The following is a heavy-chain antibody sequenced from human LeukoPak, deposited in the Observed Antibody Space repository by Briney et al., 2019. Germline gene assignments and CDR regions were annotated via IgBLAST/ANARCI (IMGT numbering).Heavy chain of an antibody. Sequence: GGSLRLSCAPSGFTFSSYSMNWVRQAPGKGLEWVSSISSSSSYIYYADSGKGRFTISRDNAKNSLYLQMNSLRAEDTAVYYCARGVGYDFWSGYLNWGQGTLVTVSS. J-gene: IGHJ4*02. V-gene: IGHV3-21*01. CDR2: ISSSSSYI. CDR3: ARGVGYDFWSGYLN. CDR1: GFTFSSYS. D-gene: IGHD3-3*01.